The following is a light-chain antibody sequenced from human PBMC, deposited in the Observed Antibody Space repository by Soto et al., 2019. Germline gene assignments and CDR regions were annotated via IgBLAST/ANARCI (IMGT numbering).Light chain of an antibody. CDR1: QSFRCQ. J-gene: IGKJ1*01. CDR2: GAS. Sequence: VLTQSPVTLALSPGERATLSCRASQSFRCQLASYQQKPGQAPRLLIYGASTRATGIPARFSGSGSGTEFTLTISSLKPEDFAAYYCQQYNNWPTWTFGHGTKVDIK. V-gene: IGKV3-15*01. CDR3: QQYNNWPTWT.